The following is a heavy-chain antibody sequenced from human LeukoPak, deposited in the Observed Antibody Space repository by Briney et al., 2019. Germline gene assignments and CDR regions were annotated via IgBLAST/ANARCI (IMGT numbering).Heavy chain of an antibody. CDR1: GFTFSSNY. Sequence: GGSLRLSCAASGFTFSSNYMSWVRQAPGKGLEWVSVIYSGGSTYYADSVKGRFTISRDNSKNTLYLQVNSLRAEDTAVYYCAKDDLVVVPAAMGYWGQGTLVTVSS. D-gene: IGHD2-2*01. CDR2: IYSGGST. V-gene: IGHV3-66*01. CDR3: AKDDLVVVPAAMGY. J-gene: IGHJ4*02.